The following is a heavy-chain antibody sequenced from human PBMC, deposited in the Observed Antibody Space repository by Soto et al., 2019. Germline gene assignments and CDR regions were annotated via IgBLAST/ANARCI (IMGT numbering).Heavy chain of an antibody. Sequence: GGSVRLSCVASGFTFSSYWMSWVRQAPGKGLEWVANIKQDGSEKYYVDSVKGRFTISRDNAKNSLYLQMNSLRAEDTAVYYCARDLASTTIPNYWGQGTLVTVSS. J-gene: IGHJ4*02. CDR1: GFTFSSYW. D-gene: IGHD4-17*01. CDR2: IKQDGSEK. V-gene: IGHV3-7*04. CDR3: ARDLASTTIPNY.